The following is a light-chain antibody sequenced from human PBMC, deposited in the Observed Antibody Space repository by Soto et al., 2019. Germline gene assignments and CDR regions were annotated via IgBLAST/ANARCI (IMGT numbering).Light chain of an antibody. V-gene: IGKV3-15*01. CDR2: GAS. J-gene: IGKJ3*01. CDR3: QQYNNWLLFT. Sequence: EIVMTQSPATLSVSPGERATHSCRASQSVSSNLAWYQQKPGQAPRLLIYGASTRATGIPARFSGSGSGTEFTLNISSLQSEDFAVYYCQQYNNWLLFTFGPGTKVDIK. CDR1: QSVSSN.